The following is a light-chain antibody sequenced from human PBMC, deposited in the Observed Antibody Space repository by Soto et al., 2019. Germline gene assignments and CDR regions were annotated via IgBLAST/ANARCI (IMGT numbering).Light chain of an antibody. Sequence: IQVTQCPSAVSASVGDRVSSTCRARQGITNWLACYQQKPGKAPKLLIYAASGLPSGVPSRFSGSGSGTDFTLTISSLQPEDFGTYYCQQANSFPPTFGGGTKVDIK. CDR1: QGITNW. CDR2: AAS. CDR3: QQANSFPPT. J-gene: IGKJ4*01. V-gene: IGKV1-12*01.